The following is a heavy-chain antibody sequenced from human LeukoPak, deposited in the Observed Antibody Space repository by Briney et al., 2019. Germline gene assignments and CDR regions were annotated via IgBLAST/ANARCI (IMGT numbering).Heavy chain of an antibody. V-gene: IGHV4-59*01. J-gene: IGHJ4*02. CDR2: LYYGGST. CDR3: ARDSGSDSYDFDY. D-gene: IGHD5-18*01. Sequence: SETLSLTCAVSGGSISSYYWSWIRQPPGKGLEWIGDLYYGGSTNYNPSLKSRVNISVDTSKNQFSLKLSSVTAADTAVYYCARDSGSDSYDFDYWGQGPLVTVSS. CDR1: GGSISSYY.